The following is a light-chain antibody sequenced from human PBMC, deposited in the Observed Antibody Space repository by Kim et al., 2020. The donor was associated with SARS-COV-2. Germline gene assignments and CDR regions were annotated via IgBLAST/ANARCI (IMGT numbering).Light chain of an antibody. Sequence: EIVMTQSPATLSVSPGERVTLSCRASQSVSTNLAWYQQKPGQAPRLLIYGASTRATGIPARFSGSGSGTEFTLTISSLQSEDFALYYCQQYSYWPRTFGQGTKLEI. CDR1: QSVSTN. CDR3: QQYSYWPRT. CDR2: GAS. J-gene: IGKJ1*01. V-gene: IGKV3-15*01.